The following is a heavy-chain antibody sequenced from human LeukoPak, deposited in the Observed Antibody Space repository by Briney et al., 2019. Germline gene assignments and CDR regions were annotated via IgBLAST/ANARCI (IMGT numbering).Heavy chain of an antibody. Sequence: GGSLRLSCAASGFTFSSYGMHWVRQAPGKGLEWVAVILYDGSNKYYADSVKGRFTISRDNSKNTLYLQMNSLRAEDTAVYYCAKDHYYDSSGYPKPIYFDYWGQGTLVTVSS. V-gene: IGHV3-30*18. CDR2: ILYDGSNK. CDR1: GFTFSSYG. CDR3: AKDHYYDSSGYPKPIYFDY. D-gene: IGHD3-22*01. J-gene: IGHJ4*02.